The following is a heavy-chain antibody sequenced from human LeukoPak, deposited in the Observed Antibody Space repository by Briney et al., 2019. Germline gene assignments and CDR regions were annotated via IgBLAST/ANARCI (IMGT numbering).Heavy chain of an antibody. D-gene: IGHD2-8*01. Sequence: SETLPLTCAVYGGSFSGYYWSWIRQPPGKGLEWIGEINHSGSTNYNPSLKSRVTISVDTSRNQFSLKMTSVTAADTAVYYCARGGYCTNGVCYRPMYFYYYMDVWGKGTTVTVSS. CDR2: INHSGST. CDR1: GGSFSGYY. V-gene: IGHV4-34*01. CDR3: ARGGYCTNGVCYRPMYFYYYMDV. J-gene: IGHJ6*03.